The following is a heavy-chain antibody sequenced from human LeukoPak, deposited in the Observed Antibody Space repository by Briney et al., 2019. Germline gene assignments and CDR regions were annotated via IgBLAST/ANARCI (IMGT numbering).Heavy chain of an antibody. CDR2: IYWNDDK. J-gene: IGHJ4*02. D-gene: IGHD7-27*01. Sequence: SGPTLVNPTQPLTLTCTFSGFSLSTTGVGVGWIRQPPGKALEWLSLIYWNDDKRYSPSLKGRLTITKDTSKNQVVLTMTNMDPVDTATYYCAHAPWGSRVDYWGQGTLVTVSS. CDR3: AHAPWGSRVDY. V-gene: IGHV2-5*01. CDR1: GFSLSTTGVG.